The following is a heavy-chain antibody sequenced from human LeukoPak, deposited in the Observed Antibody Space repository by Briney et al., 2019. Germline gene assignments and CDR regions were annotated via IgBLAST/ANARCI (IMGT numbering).Heavy chain of an antibody. CDR3: ARHARATAPIDY. J-gene: IGHJ4*02. CDR2: IYPGDSDT. V-gene: IGHV5-51*01. D-gene: IGHD5-24*01. Sequence: GESLKISCKGSGYSFTRNWIGWVRQMPGKGLEWMAIIYPGDSDTRYSLSFRGQVTISADKSISTAYLQWSSLKASDTAIYYCARHARATAPIDYWGQGTLVTVSS. CDR1: GYSFTRNW.